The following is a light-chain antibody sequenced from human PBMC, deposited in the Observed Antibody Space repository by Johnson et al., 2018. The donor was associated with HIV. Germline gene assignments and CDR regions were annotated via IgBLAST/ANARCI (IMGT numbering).Light chain of an antibody. J-gene: IGLJ1*01. V-gene: IGLV1-51*02. CDR2: ENN. Sequence: QSVLTQPPSVSAAPGQKVTISCSGSSSNIGNNYVYWYQQLPGTAPKLLIYENNKRPSGIPDRFYGSKSGTSATLGITGLQTGDEADYYCGAWDSSLSAYVFGTGTQVTV. CDR1: SSNIGNNY. CDR3: GAWDSSLSAYV.